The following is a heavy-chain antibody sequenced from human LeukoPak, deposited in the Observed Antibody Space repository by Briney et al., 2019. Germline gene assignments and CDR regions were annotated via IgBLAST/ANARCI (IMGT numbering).Heavy chain of an antibody. D-gene: IGHD3-10*01. J-gene: IGHJ4*02. V-gene: IGHV1-69*13. Sequence: SVKVSCKASGYTFTSYGISWVRQAPGQGLEWMGGIIPIFGTANYAQKFQGRVTITADESTSTAYMELSSLRSEDTAVYYCARDRYGGSTVSLYDYWGQGTLVTVSS. CDR2: IIPIFGTA. CDR3: ARDRYGGSTVSLYDY. CDR1: GYTFTSYG.